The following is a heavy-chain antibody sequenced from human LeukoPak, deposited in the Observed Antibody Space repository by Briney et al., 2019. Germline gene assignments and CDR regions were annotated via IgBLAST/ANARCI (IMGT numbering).Heavy chain of an antibody. V-gene: IGHV3-30-3*01. CDR3: ARDWSFTEYYYDSSGYYDYYGMDV. J-gene: IGHJ6*02. CDR2: ISYDGSNK. D-gene: IGHD3-22*01. CDR1: GFTFSSYA. Sequence: GRSLRLSCAASGFTFSSYAMHWVRQAPGKGLEWVAVISYDGSNKYYADSVKGRFTISRDNSKNTLYLQMNSLRAEDTAVYYCARDWSFTEYYYDSSGYYDYYGMDVWGQGTTVTVSS.